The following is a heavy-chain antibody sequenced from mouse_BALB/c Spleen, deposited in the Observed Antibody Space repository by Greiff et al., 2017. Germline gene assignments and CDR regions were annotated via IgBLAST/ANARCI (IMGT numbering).Heavy chain of an antibody. Sequence: EVKLVESGPGLVKPSQSLSLTCTVTGYSITSDYAWNWIRQFPGNKLEWMGYISYSGSTSYNPSLKSRISITRDTSKNQFFLQLNSVTTEDTATYYCARSAGTWYFDVWGAGTTVTVSS. CDR2: ISYSGST. J-gene: IGHJ1*01. D-gene: IGHD4-1*01. CDR1: GYSITSDYA. CDR3: ARSAGTWYFDV. V-gene: IGHV3-2*02.